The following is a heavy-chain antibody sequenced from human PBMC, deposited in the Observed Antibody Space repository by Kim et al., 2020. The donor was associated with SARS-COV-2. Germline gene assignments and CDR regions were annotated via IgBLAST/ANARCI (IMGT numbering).Heavy chain of an antibody. CDR1: GGSISSGDYY. CDR2: IYYSGGT. Sequence: SETLSLTCTVSGGSISSGDYYWTWIRQHPGKGLEWIGHIYYSGGTFYDPSLKSRVIISVDTSKNRFSLNLSSVTAADTAVYYCARARVYSSYSVNFGMDVWGQGTTVTVSS. D-gene: IGHD2-15*01. CDR3: ARARVYSSYSVNFGMDV. V-gene: IGHV4-31*03. J-gene: IGHJ6*02.